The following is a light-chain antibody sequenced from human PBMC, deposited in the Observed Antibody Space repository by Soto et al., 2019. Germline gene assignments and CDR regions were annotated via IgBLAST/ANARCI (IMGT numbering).Light chain of an antibody. J-gene: IGKJ4*01. V-gene: IGKV1-5*01. CDR2: DAS. CDR1: QTISRS. CDR3: QQYYASPFT. Sequence: DTQMSQSPPTLSASVGDRVTIPCRASQTISRSLAWYQQKPGKAPKLLIYDASSLESGVPSRFSGSGSGTEFTRTISSLQPDDFATCYCQQYYASPFTFGGGTKVEIK.